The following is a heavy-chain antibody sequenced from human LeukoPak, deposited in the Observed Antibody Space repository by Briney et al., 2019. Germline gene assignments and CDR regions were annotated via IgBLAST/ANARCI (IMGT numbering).Heavy chain of an antibody. CDR3: ARARPTLLWFGELDY. V-gene: IGHV4-39*07. CDR2: IYYSGRA. D-gene: IGHD3-10*01. J-gene: IGHJ4*02. CDR1: GGSISSNDYY. Sequence: SETLSLTCTVSGGSISSNDYYWGWIRQPPGKGLEWIGSIYYSGRAYYNPSLKSRVTISVDTSKNQFSLKLSSVTAADTAVYYCARARPTLLWFGELDYWGQGTLVTVSS.